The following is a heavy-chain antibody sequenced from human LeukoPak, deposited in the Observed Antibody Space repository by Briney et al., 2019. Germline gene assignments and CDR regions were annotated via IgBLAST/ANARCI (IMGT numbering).Heavy chain of an antibody. CDR2: IIPTFGTA. V-gene: IGHV1-69*05. J-gene: IGHJ5*02. Sequence: ASVKVSCKASGGTFSSYAISWVRQAPGQGLEWMGGIIPTFGTANYAQKFQGRVTITTDESTSTAYMELSSLRSEDTAVYYCASHGYHYNWYDPWGQGTLVTVSS. CDR1: GGTFSSYA. CDR3: ASHGYHYNWYDP. D-gene: IGHD5-18*01.